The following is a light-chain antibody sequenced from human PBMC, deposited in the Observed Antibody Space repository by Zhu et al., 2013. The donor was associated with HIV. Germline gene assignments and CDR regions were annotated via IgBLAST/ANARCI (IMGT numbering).Light chain of an antibody. V-gene: IGKV3-15*01. CDR1: QSVSSN. Sequence: EIVMTQSPATLSVSPGERATISCRASQSVSSNLAWYQQKPGQAPRLLIYGTSTRATGIPARFSGTGSGTEFTLTISSLQSEDFAVYYCQQYNNWPPPWTFGQGTKVDIK. J-gene: IGKJ1*01. CDR2: GTS. CDR3: QQYNNWPPPWT.